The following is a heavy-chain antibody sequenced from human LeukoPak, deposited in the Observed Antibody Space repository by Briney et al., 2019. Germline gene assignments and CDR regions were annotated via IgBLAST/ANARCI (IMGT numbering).Heavy chain of an antibody. CDR3: ARHSSSWSVGSDY. CDR2: IYPGDSDA. CDR1: GYSFTSYW. V-gene: IGHV5-51*01. J-gene: IGHJ4*02. Sequence: GESLKISCKGSGYSFTSYWIGWVRQMPGKGLEWMGIIYPGDSDARYSPSFQGQVTMSVDKSISTAYLQWSSLKASDTAMYYCARHSSSWSVGSDYWGQGTLVTVSS. D-gene: IGHD6-13*01.